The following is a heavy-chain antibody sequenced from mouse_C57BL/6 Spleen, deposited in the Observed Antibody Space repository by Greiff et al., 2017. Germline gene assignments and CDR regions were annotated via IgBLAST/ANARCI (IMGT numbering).Heavy chain of an antibody. Sequence: EVHLVESGGGLVKPGGSLKLSCAASGFTFSDYGMHWVRQAPEKGLEWVAYISSGSSTIYYADTVKGRFTISRDNAKNTLFLQMTSLRSEDTAMYYCARSPGLRRGYYYAMDYWGQGTSVTVSS. CDR3: ARSPGLRRGYYYAMDY. V-gene: IGHV5-17*01. D-gene: IGHD2-2*01. CDR1: GFTFSDYG. CDR2: ISSGSSTI. J-gene: IGHJ4*01.